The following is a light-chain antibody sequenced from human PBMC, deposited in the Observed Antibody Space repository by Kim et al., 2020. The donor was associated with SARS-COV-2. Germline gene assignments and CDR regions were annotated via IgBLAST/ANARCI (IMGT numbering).Light chain of an antibody. V-gene: IGKV3-15*01. CDR1: QDIRSN. J-gene: IGKJ2*01. CDR3: QQYKSWPYT. CDR2: GAS. Sequence: EIVMTQSPATLSGAPGERATLSCRASQDIRSNLAWYQQKPGQAPRFLIYGASTRATNIPPRFSGSGSGTEFTLTISSLQSEDFAVYYCQQYKSWPYTFGQGTKLEI.